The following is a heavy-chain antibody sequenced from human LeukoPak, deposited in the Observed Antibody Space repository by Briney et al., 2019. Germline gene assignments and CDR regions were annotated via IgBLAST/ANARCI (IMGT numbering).Heavy chain of an antibody. CDR2: ISSSSDTI. J-gene: IGHJ2*01. CDR1: GFTFDDYG. V-gene: IGHV3-48*01. Sequence: PGGSLRLSCAASGFTFDDYGMSWVRQAPGKGLEWVSYISSSSDTIYYADSVKGRFTISRDNAKNSLFLQMHSLRAGDTAVFYCARDVYWYFDLWGRGTLVTVSS. CDR3: ARDVYWYFDL.